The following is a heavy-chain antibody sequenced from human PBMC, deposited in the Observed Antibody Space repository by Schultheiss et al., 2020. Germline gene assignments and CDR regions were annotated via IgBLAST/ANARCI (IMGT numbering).Heavy chain of an antibody. CDR3: ARDRSLRGYSYGYDY. CDR2: IYYSGST. CDR1: GGSIYSGEYY. J-gene: IGHJ4*02. D-gene: IGHD5-18*01. V-gene: IGHV4-30-4*01. Sequence: SETLSLTCTVSGGSIYSGEYYWSWIRQPPGKGLEWIGYIYYSGSTYYNPSLKSRVTISVDTSKNQFSLKLSSVTAADTAVYYCARDRSLRGYSYGYDYWGKGSLVTVSS.